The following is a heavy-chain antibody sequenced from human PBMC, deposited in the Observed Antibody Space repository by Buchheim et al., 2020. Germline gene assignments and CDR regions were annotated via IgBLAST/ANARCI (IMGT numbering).Heavy chain of an antibody. CDR1: GFTFSSYA. V-gene: IGHV3-30-3*01. CDR2: ISYDGSNK. CDR3: AKVAYCSGGSCYSAYPLYYFDY. D-gene: IGHD2-15*01. Sequence: QVQLVESGGGVVQPGRSLRLSCAASGFTFSSYAMHWVRQAPGKGLEWVAVISYDGSNKYYADSVKGRFTISRDNSKNTLYLQMNSLRAEDTAVYYCAKVAYCSGGSCYSAYPLYYFDYWGQGTL. J-gene: IGHJ4*02.